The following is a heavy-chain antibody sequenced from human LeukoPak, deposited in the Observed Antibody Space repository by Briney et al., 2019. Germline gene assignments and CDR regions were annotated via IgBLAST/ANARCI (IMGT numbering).Heavy chain of an antibody. CDR2: ISGSGGST. CDR1: GFTFSSYA. V-gene: IGHV3-23*01. Sequence: QAGGSLRLSCAASGFTFSSYAMSWVRQAPGKGLEWVSAISGSGGSTYYADSVKGRFTISRDNSKNTLYLQMNSLRAEDTAVYYCAKDREPIGDRGRSSWYRIGGSLDPWGQGTLVTVSS. J-gene: IGHJ5*02. D-gene: IGHD6-13*01. CDR3: AKDREPIGDRGRSSWYRIGGSLDP.